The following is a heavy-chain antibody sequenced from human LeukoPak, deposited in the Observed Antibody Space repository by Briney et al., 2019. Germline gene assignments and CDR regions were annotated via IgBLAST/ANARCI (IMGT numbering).Heavy chain of an antibody. CDR3: AKDIGGYCSGGSCYGSDY. Sequence: GGSLRLSCAASGFTFDDYAMHWVRQAPGKGLEWVSLISWDGGSTYYADSVKGRFTISRDNSKNSLYLQMNSLRAEDTALYYCAKDIGGYCSGGSCYGSDYWGQGTLVTVSS. CDR2: ISWDGGST. J-gene: IGHJ4*02. CDR1: GFTFDDYA. D-gene: IGHD2-15*01. V-gene: IGHV3-43D*03.